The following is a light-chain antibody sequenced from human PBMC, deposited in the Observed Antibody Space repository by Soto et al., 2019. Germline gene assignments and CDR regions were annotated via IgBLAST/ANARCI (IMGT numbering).Light chain of an antibody. V-gene: IGKV3-15*01. J-gene: IGKJ1*01. CDR1: QSLSSN. CDR2: GAS. CDR3: QQYYDWPPWT. Sequence: EIVMTQSPATLSVSPGESATLSCRASQSLSSNLAWYQQKPGQAPRLLIFGASTRATGIPARFSGSGSGTEFTLTISSLQSEDFAVYYCQQYYDWPPWTFGQGTKVEIK.